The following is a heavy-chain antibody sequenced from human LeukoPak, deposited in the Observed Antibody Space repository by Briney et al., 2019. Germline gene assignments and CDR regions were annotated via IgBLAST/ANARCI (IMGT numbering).Heavy chain of an antibody. CDR2: ISGSGGST. V-gene: IGHV3-23*01. J-gene: IGHJ4*02. CDR1: GFTFSSYS. Sequence: GGSLRLSCAASGFTFSSYSMNWVRQGPGKGLEWVSVISGSGGSTYNADSVKGRFTISRDNSKNTLYLQMNSLRAEDTAVYYCAKDLGFYSSGPFDYWGQGTLVTVSS. D-gene: IGHD6-19*01. CDR3: AKDLGFYSSGPFDY.